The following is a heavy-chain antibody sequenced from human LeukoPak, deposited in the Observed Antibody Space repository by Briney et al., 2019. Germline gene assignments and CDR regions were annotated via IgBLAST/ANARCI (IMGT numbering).Heavy chain of an antibody. CDR1: GGSFSSGSYY. Sequence: PSESLSLTRTVSGGSFSSGSYYWSWIRQPPGKGLEWIGYIYYSGSTNYNPSLKSRVTISVDTSKNQFSLKLSSVTAADTAVYYCARDSITFGGVIVYFDYWGQGTLVTVSS. CDR2: IYYSGST. CDR3: ARDSITFGGVIVYFDY. J-gene: IGHJ4*02. V-gene: IGHV4-61*01. D-gene: IGHD3-16*02.